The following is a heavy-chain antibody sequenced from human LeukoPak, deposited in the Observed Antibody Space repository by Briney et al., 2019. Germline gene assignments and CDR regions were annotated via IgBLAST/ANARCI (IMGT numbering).Heavy chain of an antibody. J-gene: IGHJ6*03. D-gene: IGHD3-10*01. CDR1: GFTLSSYA. Sequence: GGSLRLSCAASGFTLSSYAMSWVRQAPGKGLEWVSSISARGGSTNYADSVKGRFTISRDNSKKTVYLQMNSLRAEDTAVYYCAKVMKGSERLTMVRGVIIKTAGLYYMDVWGKGTTVTVSS. CDR2: ISARGGST. CDR3: AKVMKGSERLTMVRGVIIKTAGLYYMDV. V-gene: IGHV3-23*01.